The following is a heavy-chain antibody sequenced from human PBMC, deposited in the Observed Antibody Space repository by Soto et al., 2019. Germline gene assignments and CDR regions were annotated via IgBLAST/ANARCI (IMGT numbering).Heavy chain of an antibody. D-gene: IGHD2-21*02. CDR2: IYPDGRT. Sequence: TLSLTCAVSGCSISSLGYAWAWIRLTPGKGLDWIGYIYPDGRTYYNPSLRSRVTMSVDMSRHQYSLNLSSVTAADTAFYYCARLVTGSVGSWFDPWGRGTLVTVSS. CDR3: ARLVTGSVGSWFDP. V-gene: IGHV4-30-2*01. J-gene: IGHJ5*02. CDR1: GCSISSLGYA.